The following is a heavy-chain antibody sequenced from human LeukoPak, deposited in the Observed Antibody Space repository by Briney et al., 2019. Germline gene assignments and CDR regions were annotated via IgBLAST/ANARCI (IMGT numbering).Heavy chain of an antibody. Sequence: GGSLRLSCAVSGFTLRNYWMSWVRQAPGKGLEWVANIKRGGSEKYYVDSVKGRFTISRDNAKNSLYLQMNSLRAEDTAVYYCARVIVATNTFDAFDIWGQGTMVTVSS. CDR3: ARVIVATNTFDAFDI. CDR1: GFTLRNYW. J-gene: IGHJ3*02. V-gene: IGHV3-7*03. CDR2: IKRGGSEK. D-gene: IGHD5-12*01.